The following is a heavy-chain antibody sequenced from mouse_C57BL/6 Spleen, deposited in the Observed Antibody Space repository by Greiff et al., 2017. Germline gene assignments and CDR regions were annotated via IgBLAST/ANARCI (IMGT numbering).Heavy chain of an antibody. Sequence: QVQLQRPGAELVKPGASVKMSCKASGYTFTSYWITWVKQRPGQGLEWIGDIYPGSGSTNYNEKFKSKATLTVDTSSSTAYMQLSSLTSEDSAVYYCARKGRRDYAMDYWGQGTSVTVSS. J-gene: IGHJ4*01. CDR3: ARKGRRDYAMDY. CDR1: GYTFTSYW. V-gene: IGHV1-55*01. CDR2: IYPGSGST.